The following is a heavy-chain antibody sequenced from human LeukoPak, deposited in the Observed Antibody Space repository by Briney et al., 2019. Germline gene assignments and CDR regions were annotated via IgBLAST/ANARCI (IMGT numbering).Heavy chain of an antibody. CDR1: GYTFTGYF. V-gene: IGHV1-2*06. D-gene: IGHD1-14*01. CDR2: INPNSGDT. Sequence: ASVKVSRKASGYTFTGYFMHWVRQAPGQGLEWMGRINPNSGDTNYAQNFQGRVTMTRDTSISTAYMELSRLRSDDTAVYYCARDLSSTSNRELDYWGQGTLVTVSS. J-gene: IGHJ4*02. CDR3: ARDLSSTSNRELDY.